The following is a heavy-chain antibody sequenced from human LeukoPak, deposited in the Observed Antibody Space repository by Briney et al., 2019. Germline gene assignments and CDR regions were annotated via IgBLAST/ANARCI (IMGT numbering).Heavy chain of an antibody. Sequence: GGSLRLSCAASGFTFSSYSMNWVRQAPGKGLEWVSSISSSSSYIYYADSVKGRFTISRDNAKNSLYLQMNSLRAEDTAVYYCAVDHFLDIVAFWGQGTLVTVSS. J-gene: IGHJ4*02. D-gene: IGHD5-12*01. CDR3: AVDHFLDIVAF. CDR2: ISSSSSYI. V-gene: IGHV3-21*01. CDR1: GFTFSSYS.